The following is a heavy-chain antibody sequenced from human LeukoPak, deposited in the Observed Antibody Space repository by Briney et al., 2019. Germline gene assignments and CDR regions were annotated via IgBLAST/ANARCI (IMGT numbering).Heavy chain of an antibody. CDR1: GFTFSSYA. D-gene: IGHD3/OR15-3a*01. J-gene: IGHJ4*02. CDR2: ISGSGGST. CDR3: AKDARLTTLGSHDFVY. Sequence: GGSLRLSCAASGFTFSSYAMSWVRQAPGKGLEWVSAISGSGGSTYYADSVKGRFTISRDNSKNTLYLQMNSLRAEDTAVYYCAKDARLTTLGSHDFVYWGQGTLVTVSS. V-gene: IGHV3-23*01.